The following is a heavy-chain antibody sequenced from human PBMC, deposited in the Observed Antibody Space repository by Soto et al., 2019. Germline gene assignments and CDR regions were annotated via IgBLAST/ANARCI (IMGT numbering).Heavy chain of an antibody. CDR1: GFIFNSYA. V-gene: IGHV3-30*18. CDR2: ISAGGSEK. J-gene: IGHJ3*01. Sequence: QVQLVESGGGVVQPGRSLRLSCAGSGFIFNSYAMHWVRQAPGKGLEWVAVISAGGSEKYADSVKGRFIISRDNSQRTLYLQMNGLRSEDTAVYYCTKDPQVPAAVSNVFDFWGQGTMVTVSS. CDR3: TKDPQVPAAVSNVFDF. D-gene: IGHD2-2*01.